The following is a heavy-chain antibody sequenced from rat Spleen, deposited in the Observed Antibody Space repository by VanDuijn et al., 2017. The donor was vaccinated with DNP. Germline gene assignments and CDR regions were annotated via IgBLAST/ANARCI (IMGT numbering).Heavy chain of an antibody. CDR2: ISYDGSST. CDR3: TTGTTLDY. D-gene: IGHD1-5*01. J-gene: IGHJ2*01. Sequence: EVQLVESGGGLVQPGRSMKLSCAASGFTFSNYDMAWVRQAPTKGLEWVASISYDGSSTYYRDSVKGRFTISRDNAKSTLNLQMDSLRSEDTATYYCTTGTTLDYWGQGVMVTVSS. V-gene: IGHV5-20*01. CDR1: GFTFSNYD.